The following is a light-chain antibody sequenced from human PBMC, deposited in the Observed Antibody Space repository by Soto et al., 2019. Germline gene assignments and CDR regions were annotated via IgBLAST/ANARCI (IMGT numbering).Light chain of an antibody. Sequence: DIQMTQSPSTLSASVGDRVTITCRASQSIICSLLAWYQQKPGKPPKLLISRASSLQSGVPSRFSGSGSGTEFTLTISSLQPDDFATYYCQQYNSYYTFGQGTKVDIK. CDR2: RAS. CDR1: QSIICSL. J-gene: IGKJ2*01. CDR3: QQYNSYYT. V-gene: IGKV1-5*03.